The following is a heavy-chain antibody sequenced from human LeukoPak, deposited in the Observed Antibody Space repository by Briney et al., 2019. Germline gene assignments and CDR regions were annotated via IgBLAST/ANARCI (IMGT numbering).Heavy chain of an antibody. J-gene: IGHJ4*02. V-gene: IGHV3-21*01. CDR2: ISSSSSYI. Sequence: PGGSLRLSCAASGFTFSNYNMNWVRQAPGKGLEWVSSISSSSSYIYYADSLRGRFTISRDNAENSLYLQMISLRAEDTAVYYCVRGRDGSQSPIDYWGQGTLVTVSS. D-gene: IGHD5-24*01. CDR1: GFTFSNYN. CDR3: VRGRDGSQSPIDY.